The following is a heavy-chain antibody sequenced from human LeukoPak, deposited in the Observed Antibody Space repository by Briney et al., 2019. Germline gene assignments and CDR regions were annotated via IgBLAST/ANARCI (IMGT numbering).Heavy chain of an antibody. D-gene: IGHD3-10*01. CDR2: IKKDGSEK. V-gene: IGHV3-7*01. CDR1: GFIFSKAW. Sequence: GSLRLSCTASGFIFSKAWMSWVRQAPGKGLEWVANIKKDGSEKYYVDSVKGRFTISRDNAKTSLYLQMNSLRAEDTAVYYCARQSRLYGSGSLYYYYYYYMDVWGKGTTVTISS. CDR3: ARQSRLYGSGSLYYYYYYYMDV. J-gene: IGHJ6*03.